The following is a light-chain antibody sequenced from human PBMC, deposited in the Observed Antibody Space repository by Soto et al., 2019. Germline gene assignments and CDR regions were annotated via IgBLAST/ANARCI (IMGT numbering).Light chain of an antibody. CDR1: QSVSSY. Sequence: EIVLTQSPGTLSLSPGERATLSCRASQSVSSYLAWYQQKGGQAPRLLIYDASNRATGIPARFSGSGSGTDFILTISRLEPEDFAVYYCQQRSDWPTFGGGTKVEIK. CDR3: QQRSDWPT. J-gene: IGKJ4*01. V-gene: IGKV3-11*01. CDR2: DAS.